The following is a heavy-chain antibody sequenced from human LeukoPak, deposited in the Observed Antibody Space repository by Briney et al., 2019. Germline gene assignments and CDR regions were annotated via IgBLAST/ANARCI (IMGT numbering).Heavy chain of an antibody. CDR3: ARMPSTEISYYYYMDV. CDR1: GFPFSSYT. Sequence: GGSLRLSCADSGFPFSSYTMNWLRQAPGKGLEWVSGIGSYGVSTYYADSVKGRFTVSRDNSKKTLYLHMDSLGTEDTAVYYCARMPSTEISYYYYMDVWGKGATVTVSS. V-gene: IGHV3-23*01. CDR2: IGSYGVST. J-gene: IGHJ6*03. D-gene: IGHD2-2*01.